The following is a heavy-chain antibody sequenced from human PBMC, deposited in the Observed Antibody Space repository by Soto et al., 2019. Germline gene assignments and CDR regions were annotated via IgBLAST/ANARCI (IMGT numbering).Heavy chain of an antibody. CDR3: ARSYYYDSSGLYYYYYYGMDV. Sequence: PSETLSLTCTVSGGSISSYYWSWIRQPPGKGLEWIGYIYYSGSTNYNPSLKSRVTISVDTSKNQFSLKLSSVTAADTAVYYCARSYYYDSSGLYYYYYYGMDVWGQGTTVTVSS. CDR2: IYYSGST. J-gene: IGHJ6*02. CDR1: GGSISSYY. V-gene: IGHV4-59*08. D-gene: IGHD3-22*01.